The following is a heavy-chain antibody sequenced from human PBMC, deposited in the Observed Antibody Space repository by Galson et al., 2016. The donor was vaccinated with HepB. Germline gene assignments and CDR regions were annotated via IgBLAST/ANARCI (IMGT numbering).Heavy chain of an antibody. J-gene: IGHJ3*02. CDR3: AKNFGDYVGDTFDM. V-gene: IGHV3-33*06. CDR2: IWYDGSKR. D-gene: IGHD4-17*01. Sequence: SLRLSCAASGFTFSNYGMHWVRQAPGKGLEWVAVIWYDGSKRCYGESVKGRFTISRDNSKDTRYLQMNSLGAEDTAVYYCAKNFGDYVGDTFDMWGQGTMVTVSS. CDR1: GFTFSNYG.